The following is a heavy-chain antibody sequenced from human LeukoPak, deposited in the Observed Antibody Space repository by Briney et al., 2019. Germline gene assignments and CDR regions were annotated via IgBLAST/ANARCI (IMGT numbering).Heavy chain of an antibody. Sequence: PGGSLRLSCAASGFTFSGYAMSWVRQAPGKGLEWVSAISGSGGSTYYADSVKGRFTISRDNSKNTLYLQRNSLISEDTAVYYCAKDRPADFGSGYSRDSLDYWGQGTLVTVSS. J-gene: IGHJ4*02. CDR1: GFTFSGYA. V-gene: IGHV3-23*01. D-gene: IGHD3-3*01. CDR3: AKDRPADFGSGYSRDSLDY. CDR2: ISGSGGST.